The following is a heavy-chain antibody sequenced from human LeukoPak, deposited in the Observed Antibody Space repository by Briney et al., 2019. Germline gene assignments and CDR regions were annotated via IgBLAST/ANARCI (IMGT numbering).Heavy chain of an antibody. CDR3: ARDSAATSYYYYMDV. Sequence: GASVKVSCKASGYTFTSYGISWVRQAPGQGLEWMGRIIPIFGTANYAQKFQGRVTITTDESTSTAYMELSSLRSEDTAVYYCARDSAATSYYYYMDVWGKGTTVTVSS. CDR1: GYTFTSYG. V-gene: IGHV1-69*05. D-gene: IGHD1-14*01. CDR2: IIPIFGTA. J-gene: IGHJ6*03.